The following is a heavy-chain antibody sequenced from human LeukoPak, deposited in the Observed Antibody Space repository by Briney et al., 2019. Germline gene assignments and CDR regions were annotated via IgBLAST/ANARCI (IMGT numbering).Heavy chain of an antibody. CDR2: IYYSGST. Sequence: SETLSLIRTFSVYSISRCYRSWMPHPPGRGLEGVGYIYYSGSTNYNPSLKSRVTIAVDASKSQFSLKLSSVTAADTAVYCCVWFQLLHFDYWGQGTLVTVSS. V-gene: IGHV4-59*01. D-gene: IGHD2-2*01. J-gene: IGHJ4*02. CDR1: VYSISRCY. CDR3: VWFQLLHFDY.